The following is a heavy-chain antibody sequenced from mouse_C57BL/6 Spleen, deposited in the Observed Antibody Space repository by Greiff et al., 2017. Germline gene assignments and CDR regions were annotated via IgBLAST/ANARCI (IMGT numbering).Heavy chain of an antibody. CDR1: GFSLTSYG. Sequence: VKLQESGPGLVQPSQSLSITCTASGFSLTSYGVHWVRQSPGKGLEWLGVIWRGGSTDYNAAFISRLSISKDNSKSQVFFKMNSLQADDTAIYYCASIYYDYDDPAWFAYWGQGTLVTVSA. CDR2: IWRGGST. V-gene: IGHV2-2*01. CDR3: ASIYYDYDDPAWFAY. J-gene: IGHJ3*01. D-gene: IGHD2-4*01.